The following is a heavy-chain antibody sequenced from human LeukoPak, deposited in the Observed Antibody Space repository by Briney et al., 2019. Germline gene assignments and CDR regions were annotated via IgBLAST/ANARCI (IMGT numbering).Heavy chain of an antibody. D-gene: IGHD3-22*01. J-gene: IGHJ4*02. CDR1: GGSVSSSSYS. CDR3: ARRATFYYYSSGYYYPFDY. Sequence: SETLSLTCAVSGGSVSSSSYSWGWIRQPPGKGLERIGTLYYSGSTYYNPSLKSRVTISVDASQNQFSLKLSSVTAADTVVYYCARRATFYYYSSGYYYPFDYWGQGALVTVSS. V-gene: IGHV4-39*01. CDR2: LYYSGST.